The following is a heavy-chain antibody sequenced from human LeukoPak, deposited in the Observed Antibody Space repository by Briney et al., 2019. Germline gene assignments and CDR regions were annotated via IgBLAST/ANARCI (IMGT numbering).Heavy chain of an antibody. J-gene: IGHJ5*02. V-gene: IGHV6-1*01. CDR3: ARIGSDSNYVDWFDP. CDR2: TYYRSKWYN. D-gene: IGHD4-11*01. Sequence: SQTLSLTCAISGDSVSSNSAAWNWIRQSPSRGLEWLGSTYYRSKWYNDYAVSVKSRITISPDTFKNQFSLQLNSVTPEDTAMYYCARIGSDSNYVDWFDPWGQGTLVTVSS. CDR1: GDSVSSNSAA.